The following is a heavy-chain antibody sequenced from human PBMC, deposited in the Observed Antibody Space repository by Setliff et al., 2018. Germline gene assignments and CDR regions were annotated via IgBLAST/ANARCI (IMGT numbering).Heavy chain of an antibody. CDR1: GYSFTSYD. Sequence: ASVKVSCKASGYSFTSYDINWVRLAAGQGLEWMGWVSPIDGGKPGYAQKFQGRVTITWVTSISTAYMERSSLRSEDTAVYYCVRVTSGRLDFDYWGQGTPVTVSS. D-gene: IGHD6-19*01. J-gene: IGHJ4*02. CDR2: VSPIDGGKP. CDR3: VRVTSGRLDFDY. V-gene: IGHV1-8*01.